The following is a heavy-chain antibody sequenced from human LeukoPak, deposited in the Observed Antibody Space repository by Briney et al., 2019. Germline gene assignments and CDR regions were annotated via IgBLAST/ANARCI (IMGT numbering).Heavy chain of an antibody. CDR2: INPTSGGT. CDR1: GYTFIGYY. D-gene: IGHD5/OR15-5a*01. CDR3: ARLVGLSTTASY. J-gene: IGHJ4*02. V-gene: IGHV1-2*02. Sequence: ASVKVSCKASGYTFIGYYLHWVRQAPGQGLEWMGWINPTSGGTNFAQKFQDRVTMTRDTSINTAYMELSRLTSDDTAVYYCARLVGLSTTASYWGQGTLVIVSS.